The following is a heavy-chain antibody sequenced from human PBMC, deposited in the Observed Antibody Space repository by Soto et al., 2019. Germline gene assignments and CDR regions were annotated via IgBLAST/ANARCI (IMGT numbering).Heavy chain of an antibody. J-gene: IGHJ5*02. CDR3: ARERYCSGGSCYSEIWFDH. CDR2: INPNSGGT. D-gene: IGHD2-15*01. Sequence: ASVKVSCKTSGYTFTGYYMHWVRQAPGQGLEWMGWINPNSGGTNYAQKFQGRVTMTRDTSISTAYMELSRLRSDDTAVYYCARERYCSGGSCYSEIWFDHWGKGTLVTVS. V-gene: IGHV1-2*02. CDR1: GYTFTGYY.